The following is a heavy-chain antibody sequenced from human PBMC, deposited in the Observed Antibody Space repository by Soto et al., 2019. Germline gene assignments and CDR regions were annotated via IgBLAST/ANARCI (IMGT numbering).Heavy chain of an antibody. CDR1: GFTFSTYG. D-gene: IGHD3-3*01. Sequence: PGGSLRLSCAASGFTFSTYGMSWVRQAPGKGLEWVSAIAGPGGGASYADSVQGRFTISRADSKNTLHLQMNSLRAEDTAVYYCAKEEDYAYGYYDSNWYPLSLSSWGQRTLVTVSS. CDR2: IAGPGGGA. CDR3: AKEEDYAYGYYDSNWYPLSLSS. J-gene: IGHJ4*02. V-gene: IGHV3-23*01.